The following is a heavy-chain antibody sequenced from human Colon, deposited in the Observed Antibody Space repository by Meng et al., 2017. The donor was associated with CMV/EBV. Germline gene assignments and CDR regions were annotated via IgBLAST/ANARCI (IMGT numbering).Heavy chain of an antibody. CDR3: ARDGGGRVARSYGMDV. CDR1: GYVFNVYY. J-gene: IGHJ6*02. D-gene: IGHD3-16*01. CDR2: MNPNSGET. V-gene: IGHV1-2*02. Sequence: ASVKVSCKASGYVFNVYYIHWVRQARGQGLEWMGWMNPNSGETNYAQKFQDRVTLTRDTSTGTAFMELTSLRSDDTAVYYCARDGGGRVARSYGMDVWGQGTTVTVSS.